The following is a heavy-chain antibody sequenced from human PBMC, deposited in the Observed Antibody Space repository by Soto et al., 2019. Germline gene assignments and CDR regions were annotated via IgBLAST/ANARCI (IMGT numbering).Heavy chain of an antibody. V-gene: IGHV4-4*02. CDR1: GGSFTSNNW. CDR2: IYRTGST. J-gene: IGHJ4*02. D-gene: IGHD1-7*01. CDR3: ARRDPGTSVNY. Sequence: SETLSLTCAVSGGSFTSNNWWAWVRQPPGQGLEWIGEIYRTGSTNYNPSLKSRVTISLDKSENQFSLKVTSLTAADTAVYYCARRDPGTSVNYWGQGTLVTVSS.